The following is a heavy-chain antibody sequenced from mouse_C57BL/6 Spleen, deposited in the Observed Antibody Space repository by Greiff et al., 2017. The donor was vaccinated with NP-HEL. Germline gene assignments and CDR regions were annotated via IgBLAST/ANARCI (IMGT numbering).Heavy chain of an antibody. V-gene: IGHV1-50*01. Sequence: QVQLQQPGAELVKPGASVKLSCKASGYTFTSYWMQWVKQRPGQGLEWIGEIDPSDSYTNYNQKFKGKATLTVDTSSSTAYMQLSSLTSEDSAVYYCARGGDYYGSSHYFDYWGQGTTLTVSS. D-gene: IGHD1-1*01. CDR3: ARGGDYYGSSHYFDY. CDR1: GYTFTSYW. J-gene: IGHJ2*01. CDR2: IDPSDSYT.